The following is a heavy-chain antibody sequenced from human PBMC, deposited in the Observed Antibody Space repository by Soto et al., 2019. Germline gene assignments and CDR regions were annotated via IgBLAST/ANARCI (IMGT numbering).Heavy chain of an antibody. CDR1: GGTFSSYT. V-gene: IGHV1-69*02. Sequence: QVQLVQSGAEVKKPGSSVKVSCKASGGTFSSYTISWVRQAPGQGLEWMGRIIPILGIANYAQKFQGRVTITADKSTSRACMELSSLRSEDTAVYYCARWRGGYNHRYWYFDLWGRGTLVTVSS. CDR2: IIPILGIA. D-gene: IGHD5-12*01. J-gene: IGHJ2*01. CDR3: ARWRGGYNHRYWYFDL.